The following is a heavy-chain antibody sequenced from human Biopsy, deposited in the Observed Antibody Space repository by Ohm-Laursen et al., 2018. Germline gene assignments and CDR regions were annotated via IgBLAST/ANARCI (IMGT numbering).Heavy chain of an antibody. CDR1: GGSISNYF. J-gene: IGHJ4*02. Sequence: PSQTPSLTCAVSGGSISNYFWTWIRQPPGKGLEWIGYFRFEDRTSYNSSLKSRVTISADTSKNQFSLRLSSVTAADTAVYYCALGGGSYVNFDYWGQGALVTVSS. CDR2: FRFEDRT. V-gene: IGHV4-59*01. D-gene: IGHD1-26*01. CDR3: ALGGGSYVNFDY.